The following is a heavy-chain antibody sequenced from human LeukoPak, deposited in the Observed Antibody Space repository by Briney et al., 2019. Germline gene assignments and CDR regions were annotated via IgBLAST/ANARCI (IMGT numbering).Heavy chain of an antibody. D-gene: IGHD2-15*01. CDR3: ARDPYCSGGSCYPY. Sequence: PGGSLRLSCAASGFTVSSNYMSWVRQAPGKGLEWVSVIYSGGSTYYADSVKGRFTISRDNSKNTLYLQMNSLRAEDTAVYYCARDPYCSGGSCYPYWGQGTLVTVSS. J-gene: IGHJ4*02. V-gene: IGHV3-53*01. CDR2: IYSGGST. CDR1: GFTVSSNY.